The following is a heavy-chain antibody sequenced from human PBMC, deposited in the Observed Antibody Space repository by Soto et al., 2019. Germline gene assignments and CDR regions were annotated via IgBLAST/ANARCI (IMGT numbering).Heavy chain of an antibody. V-gene: IGHV3-15*01. CDR1: GFTFNNAW. D-gene: IGHD1-1*01. CDR3: TTGVATAKYYFDF. CDR2: IKSNADGGTA. J-gene: IGHJ4*02. Sequence: EVQLVESGGGLVKPGESLTLSCAASGFTFNNAWMSWVRQAPGTGLEWVGRIKSNADGGTADYIPTVKGRFTISRDDSKNTLFLHVNSLKTEDTAVYFCTTGVATAKYYFDFWGQGTLVTVSS.